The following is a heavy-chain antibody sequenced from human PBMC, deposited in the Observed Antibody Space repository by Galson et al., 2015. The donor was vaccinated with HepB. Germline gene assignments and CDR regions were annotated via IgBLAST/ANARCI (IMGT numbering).Heavy chain of an antibody. CDR1: GFTVSDKY. Sequence: SLRLSCAASGFTVSDKYMSWVRQAPGKGLEWVSVIYSAGSTYYADSVRGRFTISRDNSKNTLYLQVNTLRAEDTAVYYCGRDAGDGAFGWFDSWGQGTLVTVSS. J-gene: IGHJ5*01. CDR2: IYSAGST. V-gene: IGHV3-53*01. CDR3: GRDAGDGAFGWFDS. D-gene: IGHD4/OR15-4a*01.